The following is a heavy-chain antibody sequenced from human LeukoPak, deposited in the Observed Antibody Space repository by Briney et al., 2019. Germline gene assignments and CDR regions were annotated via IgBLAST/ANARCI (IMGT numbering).Heavy chain of an antibody. J-gene: IGHJ4*02. Sequence: SETLSLTCTVSGGSISSSSYYWGWIRQPPGKWLEWIGSIYYSGSTYYNPSLKSRVTISVDTSKNQFSLKLSSVTAADTAVYYCATAGYSSSWYGDYFDYWGQGTLVTVSS. CDR1: GGSISSSSYY. CDR2: IYYSGST. D-gene: IGHD6-13*01. CDR3: ATAGYSSSWYGDYFDY. V-gene: IGHV4-39*01.